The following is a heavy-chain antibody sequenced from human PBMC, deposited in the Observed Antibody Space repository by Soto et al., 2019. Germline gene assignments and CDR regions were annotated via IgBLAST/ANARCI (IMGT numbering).Heavy chain of an antibody. CDR1: GFTFSSYA. CDR2: ISYDGRKK. V-gene: IGHV3-30*04. D-gene: IGHD2-2*01. Sequence: QVQLVESGGGVVQPGRSLRLSCAASGFTFSSYAMHWVRQAPGKGLEWVAVISYDGRKKYYADSVKGRFTISRDNSKNTLYLQMNSLRAEDTAVYYCAKGPSSLTRFDYWGQGTLVTVSS. CDR3: AKGPSSLTRFDY. J-gene: IGHJ4*02.